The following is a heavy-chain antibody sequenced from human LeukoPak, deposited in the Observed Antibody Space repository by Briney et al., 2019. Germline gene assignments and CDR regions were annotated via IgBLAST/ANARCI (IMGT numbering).Heavy chain of an antibody. CDR1: GFSLSSYW. Sequence: GGSLRLSCAASGFSLSSYWMNWVRQAPGKGLEWVANIKQDGTETDYVDSVKGRFTISRDNAKNSLYLQMNSLRADDTAVYYCAKSTSSWERVDYWGRGTLVTVSS. V-gene: IGHV3-7*05. CDR2: IKQDGTET. J-gene: IGHJ4*02. D-gene: IGHD6-13*01. CDR3: AKSTSSWERVDY.